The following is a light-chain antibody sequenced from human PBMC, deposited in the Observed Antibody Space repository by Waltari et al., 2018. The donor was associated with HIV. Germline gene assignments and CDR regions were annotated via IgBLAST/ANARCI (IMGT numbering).Light chain of an antibody. Sequence: SYVLTQPTSVSVAPGQTASITCGGNNIGSKGVHWYQQQPGQAPVLVVYDDSGRPARIPERFSGSNSGNTATLTISTVEAGDEADYYCQVCDTSNDHPYVFGTGTKVTVL. CDR2: DDS. CDR3: QVCDTSNDHPYV. V-gene: IGLV3-21*02. J-gene: IGLJ1*01. CDR1: NIGSKG.